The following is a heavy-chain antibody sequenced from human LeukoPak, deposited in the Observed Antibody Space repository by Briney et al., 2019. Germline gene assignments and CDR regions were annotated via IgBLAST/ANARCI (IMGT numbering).Heavy chain of an antibody. CDR3: ARDQKGSTDY. Sequence: SVKVSCKASGGTFSSYSMSWERQAPGQGLEWMGGIIPISDTANYAQKFQGRVTITADKSTSTVYMELSSLRSEDTAVYYCARDQKGSTDYWGQGTLVTVSS. J-gene: IGHJ4*02. CDR2: IIPISDTA. CDR1: GGTFSSYS. V-gene: IGHV1-69*06.